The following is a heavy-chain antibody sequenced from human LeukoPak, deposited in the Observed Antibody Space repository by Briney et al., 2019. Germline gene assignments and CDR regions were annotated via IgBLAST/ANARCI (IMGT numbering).Heavy chain of an antibody. V-gene: IGHV5-51*01. D-gene: IGHD6-6*01. CDR1: GYSFTNYW. CDR3: ARRRPPVDY. Sequence: GESLQISCQGSGYSFTNYWIGWVRQVPGKGLEWMGIIYPGDSDTRYSPSFQGQVTISADKSISTAYLQWSSLKASDTAMNYCARRRPPVDYWGQGTLVTVSS. CDR2: IYPGDSDT. J-gene: IGHJ4*02.